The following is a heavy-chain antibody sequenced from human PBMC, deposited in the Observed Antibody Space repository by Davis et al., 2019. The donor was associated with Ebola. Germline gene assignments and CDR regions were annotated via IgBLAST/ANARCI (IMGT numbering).Heavy chain of an antibody. J-gene: IGHJ4*02. CDR3: LGDPNWAFGY. CDR1: GFTFPSFS. CDR2: IDGPTTNT. Sequence: PGGSLRLSCAASGFTFPSFSMSWVRHVPLKGLEWVSTIDGPTTNTHYTGSVKGRFSVSRDNSKNTLFLEMNSLRVDDTAIYFCLGDPNWAFGYWGQGTLVTVSS. V-gene: IGHV3-23*01. D-gene: IGHD3-16*01.